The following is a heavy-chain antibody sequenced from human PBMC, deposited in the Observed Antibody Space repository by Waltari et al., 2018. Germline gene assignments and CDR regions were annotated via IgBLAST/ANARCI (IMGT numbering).Heavy chain of an antibody. Sequence: EVKLVESGGGIVQPGRSLRLSCETSGFRFDDYAMHWFRQAPGKGPEWVSGISWNSGSMGYAGAVKGRFSISRDNDRNVLYLEMNSLRVEDTALYYCAKDFPGGYDDYFYYYGMDVWGQGTTVIVSS. CDR3: AKDFPGGYDDYFYYYGMDV. V-gene: IGHV3-9*01. CDR1: GFRFDDYA. CDR2: ISWNSGSM. J-gene: IGHJ6*02. D-gene: IGHD5-12*01.